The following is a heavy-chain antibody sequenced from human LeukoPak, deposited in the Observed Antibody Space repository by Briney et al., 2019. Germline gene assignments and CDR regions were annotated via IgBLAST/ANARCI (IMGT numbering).Heavy chain of an antibody. V-gene: IGHV4-34*01. CDR1: GGSFSGYY. D-gene: IGHD5-18*01. Sequence: SETLSLTCAVYGGSFSGYYWSWIRQPPGKGLEWIGEINHSGSTNYNPSLKGRVTISVDTSKNQFSLKLSSVTAADTAVYYCARGRRIQLWLRSPNYFDYWGQGTLVTVSS. CDR3: ARGRRIQLWLRSPNYFDY. CDR2: INHSGST. J-gene: IGHJ4*02.